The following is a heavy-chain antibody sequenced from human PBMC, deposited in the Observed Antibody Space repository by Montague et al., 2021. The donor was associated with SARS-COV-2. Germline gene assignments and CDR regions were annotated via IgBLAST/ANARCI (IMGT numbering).Heavy chain of an antibody. J-gene: IGHJ4*02. D-gene: IGHD1-26*01. Sequence: SLRLSCAASGFIFSSYGMHWVRQAPGKGLEWVAHIWYDGSNENYVDSVKGRFTIPRDNFKNTLYLQMNSLRAEDTAIYHCARGSVGGYYFDYWGQGTLVTVSS. V-gene: IGHV3-33*01. CDR3: ARGSVGGYYFDY. CDR1: GFIFSSYG. CDR2: IWYDGSNE.